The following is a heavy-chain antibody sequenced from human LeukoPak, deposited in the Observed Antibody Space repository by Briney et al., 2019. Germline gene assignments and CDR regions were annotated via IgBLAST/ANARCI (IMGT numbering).Heavy chain of an antibody. CDR2: IIPIFGTA. CDR1: GGTFSSYA. J-gene: IGHJ4*02. D-gene: IGHD3-22*01. Sequence: GASVKVSCTASGGTFSSYAISWVRQAPGQGLEWMGRIIPIFGTANYAQKFQGRVTITTDESTSTAYMELSSLRSEDTAVYYCARADYDSSGYYYEGYFDYWGQGTLVTVSS. V-gene: IGHV1-69*05. CDR3: ARADYDSSGYYYEGYFDY.